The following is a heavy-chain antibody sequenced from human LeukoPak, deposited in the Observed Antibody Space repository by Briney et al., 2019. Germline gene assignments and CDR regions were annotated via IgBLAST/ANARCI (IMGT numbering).Heavy chain of an antibody. D-gene: IGHD3-22*01. CDR3: ARDTYYYDSSGNSYFDY. CDR2: ISSSSSDI. Sequence: PGGSLRLSCAASGFTFSSYSMNSVREAPGKGLEWVSSISSSSSDIYYADSVKGRFTISRDNAKNSLYLQMNSLRAEDTAVYYCARDTYYYDSSGNSYFDYWGQGTLVTVSS. J-gene: IGHJ4*02. V-gene: IGHV3-21*01. CDR1: GFTFSSYS.